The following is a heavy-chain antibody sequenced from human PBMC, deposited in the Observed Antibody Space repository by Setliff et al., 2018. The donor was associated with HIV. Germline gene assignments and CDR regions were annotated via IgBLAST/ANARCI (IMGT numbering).Heavy chain of an antibody. Sequence: SVKVSCKASGYSFTTSGVSWVRQAPGQGLEWMGEITPFVGITNYAQKFQGRVTIRADESTATAYIELSSLTSQDTAVYYCARDKGIREAASLDYWGQGSLVTVSS. CDR1: GYSFTTSG. CDR2: ITPFVGIT. J-gene: IGHJ4*02. V-gene: IGHV1-69*10. CDR3: ARDKGIREAASLDY. D-gene: IGHD6-13*01.